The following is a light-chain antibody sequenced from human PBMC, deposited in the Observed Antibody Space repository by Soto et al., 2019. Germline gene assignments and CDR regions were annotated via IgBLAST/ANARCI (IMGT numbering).Light chain of an antibody. V-gene: IGLV2-11*01. Sequence: QSALTQSRSVSGSPGQSVTISCTGTSGDFGGFDYVSWYQQHPDKAPKVIIHDVTKRPSGVPDRFSGSKSGNTASLTISGLQAEDEADYYCCSYAGSQTFVFGGGTQLTVL. CDR2: DVT. CDR1: SGDFGGFDY. CDR3: CSYAGSQTFV. J-gene: IGLJ2*01.